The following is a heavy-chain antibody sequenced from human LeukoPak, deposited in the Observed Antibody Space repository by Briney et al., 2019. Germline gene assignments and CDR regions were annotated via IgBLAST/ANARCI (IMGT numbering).Heavy chain of an antibody. CDR2: IWYDGSNK. CDR3: ARVSLWFGELVPDY. D-gene: IGHD3-10*01. V-gene: IGHV3-33*08. J-gene: IGHJ4*02. CDR1: GFTFSSYA. Sequence: GGSLRLSCAASGFTFSSYAMHWVRQAPGKGLEWVAVIWYDGSNKYYADSVKGRFTISRDNSKNTLYLQMNSLRAEDTAVYYCARVSLWFGELVPDYWGQGTLVTVSS.